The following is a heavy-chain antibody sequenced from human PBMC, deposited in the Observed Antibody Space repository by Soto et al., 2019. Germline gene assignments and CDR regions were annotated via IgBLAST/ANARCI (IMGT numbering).Heavy chain of an antibody. D-gene: IGHD3-3*01. CDR1: GFTFSTYA. Sequence: GGSLRLSCAASGFTFSTYAMHWVRQAPGKGLEYISAISSNGGSTFYAYSVQGRFTISRDNSKNTLYLQVGSLRAEDMAVYYCARSIHDFWSGYPQGFFDYWGQGTLVTVSS. CDR3: ARSIHDFWSGYPQGFFDY. V-gene: IGHV3-64*01. CDR2: ISSNGGST. J-gene: IGHJ4*02.